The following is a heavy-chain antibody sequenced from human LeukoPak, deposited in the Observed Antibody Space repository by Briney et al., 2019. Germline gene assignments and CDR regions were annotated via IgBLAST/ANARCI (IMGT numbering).Heavy chain of an antibody. CDR2: IYYSGST. CDR3: ARVVTQGYFDY. V-gene: IGHV4-30-4*08. D-gene: IGHD4-23*01. J-gene: IGHJ4*02. Sequence: SETLSLTCTVSDGSISSGDYYWSWIRQPPGKGLEWIGYIYYSGSTYYNPSLKSRVTISVDTSKNQFSLKLSSVTAADTAVYYCARVVTQGYFDYWGQGTLVTVSS. CDR1: DGSISSGDYY.